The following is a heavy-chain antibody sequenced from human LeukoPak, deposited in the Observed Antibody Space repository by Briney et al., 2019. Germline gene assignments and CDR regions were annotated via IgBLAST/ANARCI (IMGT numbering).Heavy chain of an antibody. CDR1: GFTFSSYS. V-gene: IGHV3-48*01. CDR3: ASPFDY. J-gene: IGHJ4*02. CDR2: IDSSSSTI. Sequence: PGGSLRLSCAASGFTFSSYSMNWVRQAPGKGLKWVSYIDSSSSTIYYADSVKGRFTISRDNAKNSLYLQMNSLRAEDTAVYYCASPFDYWGQGTLVTVSS.